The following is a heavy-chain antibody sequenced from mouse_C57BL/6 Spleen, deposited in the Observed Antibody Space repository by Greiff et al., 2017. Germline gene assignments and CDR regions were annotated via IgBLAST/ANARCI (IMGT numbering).Heavy chain of an antibody. CDR1: GYTFTDYN. J-gene: IGHJ2*01. D-gene: IGHD2-4*01. V-gene: IGHV1-22*01. CDR2: INPNNGGT. CDR3: ARSLYYDYAGY. Sequence: VQLKESGPELVKPGASVKMSCKASGYTFTDYNMHWVKQSHGKSLEWIGYINPNNGGTSYNQKFKGKATLTVNKSSSTAYMELRSLTSEDSAVYYCARSLYYDYAGYWGQGTTLTVSS.